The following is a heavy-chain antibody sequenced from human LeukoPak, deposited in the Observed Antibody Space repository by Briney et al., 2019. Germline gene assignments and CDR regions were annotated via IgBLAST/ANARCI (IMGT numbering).Heavy chain of an antibody. D-gene: IGHD3-10*01. J-gene: IGHJ2*01. CDR3: ARGLERYYYGSGTLSSRYFDL. V-gene: IGHV4-34*01. Sequence: WDTLSLTCAVYGGSFSGYYWGWIPQPPGKGLEWIREINHSGSTNYNPSLKSRVTISVDTSKNQFSLKLSSVTAADTAVYYCARGLERYYYGSGTLSSRYFDLWGRGTLVTVSS. CDR1: GGSFSGYY. CDR2: INHSGST.